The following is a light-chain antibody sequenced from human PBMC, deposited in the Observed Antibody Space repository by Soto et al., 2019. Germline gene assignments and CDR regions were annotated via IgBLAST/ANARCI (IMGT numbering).Light chain of an antibody. J-gene: IGKJ2*01. V-gene: IGKV3-20*01. CDR3: QQFGNSVYT. CDR2: AAS. Sequence: EIVLTQSPGTLSLSPGERATLSCRASQSVSSSYLAWYQQKPGQAPRLLIYAASSRASGIPDRFSGSGSGTDFTLCISRLDPEDFAVYYCQQFGNSVYTFGQGTKLEIK. CDR1: QSVSSSY.